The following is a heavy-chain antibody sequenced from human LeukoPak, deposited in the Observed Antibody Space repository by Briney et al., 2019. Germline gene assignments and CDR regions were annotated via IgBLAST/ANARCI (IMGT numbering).Heavy chain of an antibody. D-gene: IGHD2-21*01. V-gene: IGHV4-39*01. CDR2: IYYSGST. CDR3: ARQANCGGDCYSFDP. Sequence: NPSETLSLTCTVSGGSISSSSYYWGWIRQPPGKGLEWIGSIYYSGSTYYNPSLKSRVTISVDTSKNLFSLKLSSVTASDTAVYYCARQANCGGDCYSFDPWGQGTLVTVSS. J-gene: IGHJ5*02. CDR1: GGSISSSSYY.